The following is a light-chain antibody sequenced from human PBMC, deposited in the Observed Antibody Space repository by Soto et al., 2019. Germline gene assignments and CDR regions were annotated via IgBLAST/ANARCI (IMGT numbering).Light chain of an antibody. V-gene: IGLV1-44*01. CDR3: AAWDDSLKGSYVV. Sequence: QSVLTQPPSASGTPGQRVTISCSGSRFNIGSNTVNWYQQLPGTAPKLLIYNNNQRPSGVPDRFSGFKSGTSASLAISGLQSDDEADYYCAAWDDSLKGSYVVFGGGTKLTVL. CDR2: NNN. J-gene: IGLJ2*01. CDR1: RFNIGSNT.